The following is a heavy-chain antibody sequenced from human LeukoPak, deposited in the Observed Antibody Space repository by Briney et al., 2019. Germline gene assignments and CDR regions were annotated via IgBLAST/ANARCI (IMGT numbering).Heavy chain of an antibody. D-gene: IGHD2-21*02. CDR3: VREDTPATANY. J-gene: IGHJ4*02. V-gene: IGHV3-23*01. CDR1: GFNFANHA. Sequence: GGSLRLSCAASGFNFANHAMSWVHQTPGKGLEWVSAISGGGDITYYADSVTGRFTISRDNSKDTLFLQMHSLRPGDTAVYYCVREDTPATANYWGQGTLVTISS. CDR2: ISGGGDIT.